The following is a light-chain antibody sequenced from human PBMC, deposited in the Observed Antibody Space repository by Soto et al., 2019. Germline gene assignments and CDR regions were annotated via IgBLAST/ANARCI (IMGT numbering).Light chain of an antibody. CDR3: QHCYAYPPT. J-gene: IGKJ1*01. CDR2: AAS. Sequence: AIRMTQSPSSVSVSTGDRVTITGRASQDISSYLAWYQQRPGKAPKFLIYAASTLESGVPSRFSGSGSGRGLSVAISSLQSEDFATYYCQHCYAYPPTVGHRPQVDIK. V-gene: IGKV1-8*01. CDR1: QDISSY.